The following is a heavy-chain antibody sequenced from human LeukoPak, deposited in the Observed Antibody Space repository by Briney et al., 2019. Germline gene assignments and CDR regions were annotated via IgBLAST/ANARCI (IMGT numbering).Heavy chain of an antibody. Sequence: PGGSLRLSCAASGFTFDDYAMHWVRQAPGKGLEWVSLIYSGGSTYYADSVKGRFTISRDNSKNTLYLQMNSLRAEDTAVYYCARIDSGYSYGLVDYWGQGTLVTVSS. CDR1: GFTFDDYA. CDR2: IYSGGST. V-gene: IGHV3-53*01. D-gene: IGHD5-18*01. CDR3: ARIDSGYSYGLVDY. J-gene: IGHJ4*02.